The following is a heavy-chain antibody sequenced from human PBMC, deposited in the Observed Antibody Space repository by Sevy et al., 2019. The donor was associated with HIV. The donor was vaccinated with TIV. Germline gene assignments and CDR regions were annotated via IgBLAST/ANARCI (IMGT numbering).Heavy chain of an antibody. CDR2: TYYRSKWYN. Sequence: KQSQTLSLTCAISGDSVSSNSAAWNWIRQSPSRGLEWLGRTYYRSKWYNDYAVSVKSRITINPDKSKNQCSLQLNSVTPEDTAVYYCARSRGYDYGDYFHYWGQGTLVTVSS. V-gene: IGHV6-1*01. CDR1: GDSVSSNSAA. D-gene: IGHD4-17*01. J-gene: IGHJ4*02. CDR3: ARSRGYDYGDYFHY.